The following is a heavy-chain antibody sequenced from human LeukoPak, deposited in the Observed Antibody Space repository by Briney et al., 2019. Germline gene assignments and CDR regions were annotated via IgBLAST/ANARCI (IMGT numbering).Heavy chain of an antibody. CDR3: ASLNLPFDY. CDR1: GFTFSSYW. Sequence: GSLRLSCAASGFTFSSYWMHWVRQAPGKGLVWVSHINSDGSSTTYADSVKGRFTISRDNAKNTLYLQMNSLRAEDTAVYYCASLNLPFDYWGQGTLVTVSS. J-gene: IGHJ4*02. V-gene: IGHV3-74*01. CDR2: INSDGSST.